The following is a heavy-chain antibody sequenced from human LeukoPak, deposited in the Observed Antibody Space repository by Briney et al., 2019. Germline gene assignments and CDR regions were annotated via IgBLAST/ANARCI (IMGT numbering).Heavy chain of an antibody. CDR3: TTDPYLHIAVAGTGDY. Sequence: GGSLRLSCAASGFSFSNAWMSWVRQAPGKGREWVGRIKSKTDGGTTDYAAPVKGRFTISRDDSKNTLYLQMNSLKTEDTAVYYCTTDPYLHIAVAGTGDYWGQGTLVTVSS. CDR1: GFSFSNAW. J-gene: IGHJ4*02. V-gene: IGHV3-15*01. D-gene: IGHD6-19*01. CDR2: IKSKTDGGTT.